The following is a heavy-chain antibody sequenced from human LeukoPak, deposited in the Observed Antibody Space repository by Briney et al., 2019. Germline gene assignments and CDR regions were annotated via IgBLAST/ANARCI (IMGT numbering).Heavy chain of an antibody. CDR2: T. CDR3: AKDLKRITMIVVVTGDAFDI. J-gene: IGHJ3*02. V-gene: IGHV3-23*01. Sequence: TYYADSVKGRFTISRDNSKNTLYLQMNSLRAEDTAVYYCAKDLKRITMIVVVTGDAFDIWGQGTMVTVSS. D-gene: IGHD3-22*01.